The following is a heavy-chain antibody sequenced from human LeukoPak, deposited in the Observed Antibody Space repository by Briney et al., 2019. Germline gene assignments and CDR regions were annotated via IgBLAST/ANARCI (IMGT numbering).Heavy chain of an antibody. CDR3: ARDLMVRGVDY. J-gene: IGHJ4*02. Sequence: PGGSLRLSCVASGFTFSSNSMNWVRQAPGKGLEWVSYISSASGSIYYADSVKGRFTVSRDNAKNSLFLQMNSLRAEDTAIYYCARDLMVRGVDYWGQGTLVTVSS. CDR1: GFTFSSNS. D-gene: IGHD3-10*01. CDR2: ISSASGSI. V-gene: IGHV3-48*04.